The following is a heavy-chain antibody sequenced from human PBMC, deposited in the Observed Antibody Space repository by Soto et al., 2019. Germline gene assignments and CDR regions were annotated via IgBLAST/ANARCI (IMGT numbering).Heavy chain of an antibody. D-gene: IGHD2-21*02. J-gene: IGHJ2*01. CDR1: GFMFNSYA. V-gene: IGHV3-64*01. CDR3: ARRTAGWYFEL. Sequence: EVQLVESGGGLVQPGGSLRLSCAASGFMFNSYAMHWVRQAPGKGLEYVSAISSLGDSTFYANSVKDRFTISRDNSKNTLYLKMGSLRAEDMAVYYCARRTAGWYFELWGRGTLVTVSS. CDR2: ISSLGDST.